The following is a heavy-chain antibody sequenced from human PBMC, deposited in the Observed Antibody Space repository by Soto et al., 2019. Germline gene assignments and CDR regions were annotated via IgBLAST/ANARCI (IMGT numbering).Heavy chain of an antibody. Sequence: GGSLRLSCAASGFTFSTYGIHWVRQAPGKGLEWVALISYDGGSKYYGDSVKGRFIISRDNSRNTVSLQMNSLRADDTAVYFCAKEQLAMTVVVADYFDSWGQGTLVTVSS. CDR2: ISYDGGSK. J-gene: IGHJ4*02. D-gene: IGHD3-22*01. CDR3: AKEQLAMTVVVADYFDS. V-gene: IGHV3-30*18. CDR1: GFTFSTYG.